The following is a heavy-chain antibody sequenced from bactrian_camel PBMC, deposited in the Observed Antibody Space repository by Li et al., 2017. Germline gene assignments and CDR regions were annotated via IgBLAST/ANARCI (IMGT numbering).Heavy chain of an antibody. CDR1: TATFTSYC. Sequence: HVQLVESGGGLVQPGGSLKLSCASSTATFTSYCMTWFRQAPGKERERVASINGAGQYTYYGDAVKGRLTVSRDNAKNTLYLEMNSLKPEDTALYYCSAEEREGGNLYLGAFPYWGQGTQVTVS. V-gene: IGHV3S6*01. J-gene: IGHJ4*01. CDR3: SAEEREGGNLYLGAFPY. D-gene: IGHD2*01. CDR2: INGAGQYT.